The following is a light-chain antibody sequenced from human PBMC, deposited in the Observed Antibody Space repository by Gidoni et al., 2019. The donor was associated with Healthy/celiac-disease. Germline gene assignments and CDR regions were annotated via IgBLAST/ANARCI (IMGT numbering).Light chain of an antibody. J-gene: IGKJ1*01. CDR3: QQSQGTPWT. Sequence: DVQITQSPSSLSATVGDRVTITCRASQSLDRFLNWYQQIPGKAPKLLIYAASTLQSGVPSRFSGSGSGTQFTLTITSLHPEDSATYFCQQSQGTPWTFGQGTKVEIK. CDR1: QSLDRF. CDR2: AAS. V-gene: IGKV1-39*01.